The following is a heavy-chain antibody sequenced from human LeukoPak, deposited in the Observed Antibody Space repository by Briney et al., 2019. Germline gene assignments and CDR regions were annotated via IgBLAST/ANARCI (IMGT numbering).Heavy chain of an antibody. J-gene: IGHJ6*02. Sequence: GGSLRLPCAASGFTFSSYSMNWVRQAPGKGLEWVSSISSSSSYIYYADSVKGRFTISRDNAKNSLYLQVNSLRAEDTAVYYCARGVVPAVYYYYGMDVWGQGTTVTVSS. D-gene: IGHD2-2*01. V-gene: IGHV3-21*01. CDR3: ARGVVPAVYYYYGMDV. CDR1: GFTFSSYS. CDR2: ISSSSSYI.